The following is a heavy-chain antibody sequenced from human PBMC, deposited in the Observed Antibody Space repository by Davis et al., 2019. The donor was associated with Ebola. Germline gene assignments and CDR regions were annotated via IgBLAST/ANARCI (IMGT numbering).Heavy chain of an antibody. CDR1: GGSVTSYY. D-gene: IGHD5-18*01. CDR2: MYYSGSS. V-gene: IGHV4-59*02. J-gene: IGHJ4*02. Sequence: SETLSLTCTVSGGSVTSYYWSWIRQPPGKGLEWIGYMYYSGSSNYSPSLNSRVTISIDTSKNQFSLKLSSVTAADTAVYYCARARKLWALRLDYWGQGTLVTVSS. CDR3: ARARKLWALRLDY.